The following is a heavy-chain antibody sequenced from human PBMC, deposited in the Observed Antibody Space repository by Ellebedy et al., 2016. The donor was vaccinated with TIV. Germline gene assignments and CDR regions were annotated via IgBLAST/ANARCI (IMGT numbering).Heavy chain of an antibody. CDR2: ISSSSSYI. CDR3: ARGSTPPQFDY. V-gene: IGHV3-21*01. Sequence: GESLKISXAASGFTFSSYSMNWVRQAPGKGLEWVSSISSSSSYIYYADSVKGRFTISRDNAKNSLYLQMNSLRAEDTAVYYCARGSTPPQFDYWGQGTLVTVSS. D-gene: IGHD4-23*01. CDR1: GFTFSSYS. J-gene: IGHJ4*02.